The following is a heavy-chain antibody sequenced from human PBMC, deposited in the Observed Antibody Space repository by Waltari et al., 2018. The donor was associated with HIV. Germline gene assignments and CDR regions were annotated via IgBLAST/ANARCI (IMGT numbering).Heavy chain of an antibody. D-gene: IGHD1-26*01. CDR2: MNPNSGNT. CDR3: ARGRSGNYRGNSVVDY. V-gene: IGHV1-8*01. CDR1: GYTFTTYD. Sequence: QVQLVQSGAEVKKPGASVKVSCKASGYTFTTYDIHWGRQATGQGLEWMGRMNPNSGNTGYAQKFQGRVTMTRNTSITTAHMELSSLRSDDTAVYYCARGRSGNYRGNSVVDYWGQGTLVTVSS. J-gene: IGHJ4*02.